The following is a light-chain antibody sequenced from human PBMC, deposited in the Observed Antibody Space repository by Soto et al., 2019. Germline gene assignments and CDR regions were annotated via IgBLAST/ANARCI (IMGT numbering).Light chain of an antibody. Sequence: VLTQPRSVSGSPGQSVTISCSGTSRDVGGYNYVSWYQQYPGKAPKLMIYDVSKRPSGVPDRFSGSKSGDTAPLTITGLQAEDEADYYCCSYAGRYTYVFGTGTKVTVL. CDR1: SRDVGGYNY. J-gene: IGLJ1*01. CDR3: CSYAGRYTYV. CDR2: DVS. V-gene: IGLV2-11*01.